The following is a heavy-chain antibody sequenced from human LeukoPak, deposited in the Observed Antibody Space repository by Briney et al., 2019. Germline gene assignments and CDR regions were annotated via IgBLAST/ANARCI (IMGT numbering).Heavy chain of an antibody. CDR1: GFTFSSYG. CDR3: AENDFWSGYYVGY. CDR2: ISYDGSNK. J-gene: IGHJ4*02. Sequence: GGSLRLSCAASGFTFSSYGMHWVRQAPGKGLEWVAVISYDGSNKYYADSVKGRFTISRDNSKNTLYLQMNSLRAEDTAVYYCAENDFWSGYYVGYWGQGTLVTVSS. D-gene: IGHD3-3*01. V-gene: IGHV3-30*03.